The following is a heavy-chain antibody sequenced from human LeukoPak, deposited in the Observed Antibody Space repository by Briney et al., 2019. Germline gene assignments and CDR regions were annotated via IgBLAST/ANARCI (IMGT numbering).Heavy chain of an antibody. CDR2: MNPNSGNT. CDR1: GYTFTSYD. CDR3: ARDPPIFHYYGSGSYYNVWFDP. Sequence: ASVKVSCKASGYTFTSYDINWVRQATGQGLEWMGWMNPNSGNTGYAQKFQGRVTITRNTSISTAYMELSSLRSEDTAVYYCARDPPIFHYYGSGSYYNVWFDPWGQGTLVTVSS. J-gene: IGHJ5*02. D-gene: IGHD3-10*01. V-gene: IGHV1-8*03.